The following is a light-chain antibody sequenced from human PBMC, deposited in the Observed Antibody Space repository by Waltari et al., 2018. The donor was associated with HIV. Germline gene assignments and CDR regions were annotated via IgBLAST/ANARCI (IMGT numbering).Light chain of an antibody. CDR2: WAT. Sequence: DSVMTQSPDSLTVPLDERGTITCNSSQTVLYSSNKKNFLSWYQQKPGQPPKLLISWATTRGSGVPDRFSGSGSGTDFTLTVSSLQAEDVAFYYCQQYYSTPYTFGRGTKV. J-gene: IGKJ2*01. CDR3: QQYYSTPYT. CDR1: QTVLYSSNKKNF. V-gene: IGKV4-1*01.